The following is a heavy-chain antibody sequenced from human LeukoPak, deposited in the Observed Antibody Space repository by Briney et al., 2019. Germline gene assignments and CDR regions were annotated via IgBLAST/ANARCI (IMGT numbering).Heavy chain of an antibody. V-gene: IGHV3-11*06. CDR1: GFTFSDYY. J-gene: IGHJ4*02. CDR3: ATDSGYSYGSKY. Sequence: GGSLRLSCAASGFTFSDYYMSWIRQAPGKGLEWVSYISSSSSYTNYADSVKGRFTISRDNAKNSLYLQMNTLRAEDTAVYYCATDSGYSYGSKYWGQGTLVTASS. D-gene: IGHD5-18*01. CDR2: ISSSSSYT.